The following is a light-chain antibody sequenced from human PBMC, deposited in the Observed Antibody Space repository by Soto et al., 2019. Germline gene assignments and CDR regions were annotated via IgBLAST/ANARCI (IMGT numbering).Light chain of an antibody. J-gene: IGKJ2*01. CDR2: GAS. CDR3: QQFGSSPPMYT. V-gene: IGKV3-20*01. CDR1: QGVSSSY. Sequence: PGERATLSCRASQGVSSSYLAWYQQKPGQAPRLLIFGASSRATGIPDRFSGSGSGTDFTLTISRLEPEDFAVYYCQQFGSSPPMYTFGQGTKLEIK.